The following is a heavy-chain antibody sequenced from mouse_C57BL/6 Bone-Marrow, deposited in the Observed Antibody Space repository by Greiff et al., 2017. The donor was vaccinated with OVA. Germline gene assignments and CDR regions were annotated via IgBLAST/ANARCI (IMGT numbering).Heavy chain of an antibody. CDR1: GYTFTSYW. CDR3: ARHGYAHFDY. Sequence: QVQLQQPGAELVKPGASVKLSCKASGYTFTSYWMQWVKQRPGQGLEWIGEIDPSDSYTNYNQKFKGKATLTVDTSSSTAYMQLSSLTSEDSAVYYCARHGYAHFDYWGQGTTLTVSS. D-gene: IGHD1-2*01. CDR2: IDPSDSYT. V-gene: IGHV1-50*01. J-gene: IGHJ2*01.